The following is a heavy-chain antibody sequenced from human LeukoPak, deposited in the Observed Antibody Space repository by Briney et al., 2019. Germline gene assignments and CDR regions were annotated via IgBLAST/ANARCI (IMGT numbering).Heavy chain of an antibody. CDR3: AKASEERYSGYDDYLHY. CDR2: ISWNGDTI. Sequence: GGSLRLSCVVSGFSFEDHAMHWVRQAPGKGLEWVLGISWNGDTIGYADSVKGRFTVSRDNAKNFVYLQMNNLRTEDTALYYCAKASEERYSGYDDYLHYWGQGTLVTVSS. D-gene: IGHD5-12*01. CDR1: GFSFEDHA. J-gene: IGHJ4*02. V-gene: IGHV3-9*01.